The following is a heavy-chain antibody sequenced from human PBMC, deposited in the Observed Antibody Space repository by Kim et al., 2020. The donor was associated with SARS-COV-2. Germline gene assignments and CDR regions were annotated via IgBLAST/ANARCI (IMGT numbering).Heavy chain of an antibody. D-gene: IGHD3-16*01. V-gene: IGHV4-59*13. CDR1: GASISSYY. CDR2: IYYSGST. Sequence: SETLSLTCTVSGASISSYYWSWIRQPPGKGLEWIGFIYYSGSTNYNPSLKSRVTISLDTSKNQFSLKLSSVTAADTAVYYCARVGVNRYYYYYGMDVWGQGTTVTVSS. J-gene: IGHJ6*02. CDR3: ARVGVNRYYYYYGMDV.